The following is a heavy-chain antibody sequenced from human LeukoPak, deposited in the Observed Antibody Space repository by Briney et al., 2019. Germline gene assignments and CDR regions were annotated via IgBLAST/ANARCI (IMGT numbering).Heavy chain of an antibody. D-gene: IGHD1-26*01. CDR1: GFIFSSYE. V-gene: IGHV3-48*03. CDR2: ISNSGSPI. CDR3: AGGPQYGGSFAY. J-gene: IGHJ4*02. Sequence: GGSLRLSCATSGFIFSSYEMAWVRQAPGVGLEWVSYISNSGSPIKYGDAVKGRFTISRDNSKNSVYLQMNSLRAEDTALYFCAGGPQYGGSFAYWGQGTLVTVSS.